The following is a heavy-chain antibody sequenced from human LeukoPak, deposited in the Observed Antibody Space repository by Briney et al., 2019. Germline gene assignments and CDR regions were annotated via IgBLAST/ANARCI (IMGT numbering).Heavy chain of an antibody. CDR3: ARQSSSSIYWYFDL. CDR2: TYYSGST. D-gene: IGHD6-6*01. V-gene: IGHV4-39*07. CDR1: GGSISSSSYY. Sequence: SETLSLTCTVSGGSISSSSYYWGWIRQPPGKGLEWIGSTYYSGSTYYNPSLKSRVTISVDTSKNQFSLKLSSVTAADTAVYYCARQSSSSIYWYFDLWGRGTLVTVSS. J-gene: IGHJ2*01.